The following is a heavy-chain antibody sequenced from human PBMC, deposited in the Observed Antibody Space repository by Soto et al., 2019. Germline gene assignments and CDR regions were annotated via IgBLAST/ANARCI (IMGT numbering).Heavy chain of an antibody. CDR3: AKDRDTYGAVYYFDF. V-gene: IGHV3-30*18. Sequence: PGGSLRLSCAASGFTFNSYGMHWVRQAPGKGLQWVTVISYDGRDKKYVDTVKGRFTISRDNSKNTLYLEMNSLRAEDTAVYYCAKDRDTYGAVYYFDFWGQGTLVTVSS. CDR2: ISYDGRDK. J-gene: IGHJ4*02. CDR1: GFTFNSYG. D-gene: IGHD5-18*01.